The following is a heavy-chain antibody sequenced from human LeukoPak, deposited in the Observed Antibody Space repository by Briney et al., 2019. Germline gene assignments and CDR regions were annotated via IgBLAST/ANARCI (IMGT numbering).Heavy chain of an antibody. CDR3: AREGPIQFLEQIDF. Sequence: SETLSLTCTVSGGSISSYYWSWIRQPAGKGLEWIGRIYTSGSTNYNPSLKSRVTISVDTSKNQFSLKLTSLQAADTAMYYCAREGPIQFLEQIDFWGQGSLVTVSS. CDR2: IYTSGST. D-gene: IGHD3-3*01. V-gene: IGHV4-4*07. J-gene: IGHJ4*02. CDR1: GGSISSYY.